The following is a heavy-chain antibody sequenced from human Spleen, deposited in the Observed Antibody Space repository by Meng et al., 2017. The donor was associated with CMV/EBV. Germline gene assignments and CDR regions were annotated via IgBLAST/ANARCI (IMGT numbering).Heavy chain of an antibody. CDR1: GYTFTSYY. D-gene: IGHD6-19*01. CDR2: INPSGGST. V-gene: IGHV1-46*01. CDR3: ARDQIAVSGLSYYFDF. Sequence: GYTFTSYYMHWVRQAPGQGLEWMGIINPSGGSTSYAQKFQGRVTMTRDTSTSTVYMELSSLRSEDTAVYYCARDQIAVSGLSYYFDFWGQGTLVTVSS. J-gene: IGHJ4*02.